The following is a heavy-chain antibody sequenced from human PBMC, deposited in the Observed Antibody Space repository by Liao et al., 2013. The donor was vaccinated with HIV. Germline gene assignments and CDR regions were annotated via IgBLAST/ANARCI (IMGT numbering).Heavy chain of an antibody. J-gene: IGHJ5*02. CDR3: ARDSSQQWRFGYFDP. D-gene: IGHD6-19*01. CDR2: LYTNGRT. V-gene: IGHV4-4*07. CDR1: GASISRYY. Sequence: QVQLQESGPGLVKPSETLSLSCTISGASISRYYWAWIRQTAERGLEWIGRLYTNGRTNYNPSLKSRVSVSVDTSNNQFSLTLKSVTAADTAVYYCARDSSQQWRFGYFDPWGQGTLVTVSS.